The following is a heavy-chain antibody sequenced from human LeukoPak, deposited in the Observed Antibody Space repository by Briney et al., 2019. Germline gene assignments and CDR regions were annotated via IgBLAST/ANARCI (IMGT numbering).Heavy chain of an antibody. CDR3: AKARMRIVPGGGYTF. CDR2: IRYDGSNK. J-gene: IGHJ4*02. Sequence: PGGSLRLSCAASGFTFSSYGMHWVRQAPGKGLEWVAFIRYDGSNKYYADSVKGRFTISRDDSKNTLYLQMNSLRAEDTAVYYCAKARMRIVPGGGYTFWGQGTLVTVSS. D-gene: IGHD5-24*01. CDR1: GFTFSSYG. V-gene: IGHV3-30*02.